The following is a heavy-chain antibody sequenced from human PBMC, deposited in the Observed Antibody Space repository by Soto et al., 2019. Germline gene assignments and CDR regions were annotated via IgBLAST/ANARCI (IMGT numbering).Heavy chain of an antibody. CDR3: AESPAYYYDSSSYPSYYYGMDV. Sequence: VGSLRLSCAASGFTFSSYAMSWVRQAPGKGLEWVSAISGSGGSTYYADSVKGRFTISRDNSKNTLYLQMNSLRAEDTAVYYCAESPAYYYDSSSYPSYYYGMDVWGQGTTVTVSS. D-gene: IGHD3-22*01. CDR2: ISGSGGST. V-gene: IGHV3-23*01. J-gene: IGHJ6*02. CDR1: GFTFSSYA.